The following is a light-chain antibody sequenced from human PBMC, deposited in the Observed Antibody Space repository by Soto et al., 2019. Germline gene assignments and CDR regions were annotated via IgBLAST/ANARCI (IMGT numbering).Light chain of an antibody. Sequence: DIQLTQSPSSLSASLGDRVTITCRASQGISSNLAWYQQKPGKPPKRLIYAASTLQSGVPSRFSGSRSGTEFSLTVSSLQPEDFASYYCQQLNSFPLTFGGGTKVEIK. CDR1: QGISSN. CDR2: AAS. CDR3: QQLNSFPLT. V-gene: IGKV1-9*01. J-gene: IGKJ4*01.